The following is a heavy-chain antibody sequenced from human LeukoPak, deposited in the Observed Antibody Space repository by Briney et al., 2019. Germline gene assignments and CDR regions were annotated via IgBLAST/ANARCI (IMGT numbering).Heavy chain of an antibody. CDR3: ARVRVILGHYFDY. J-gene: IGHJ4*02. Sequence: GGSLRLSCAASGFTVSSNYMSWVRQAPGKGLEWVSVIYSGGSTYYADSVKGRFTISRDKSKNTLYPQMNSLRAEDTAVYYCARVRVILGHYFDYWGQGTLVTVSS. V-gene: IGHV3-66*01. CDR1: GFTVSSNY. CDR2: IYSGGST. D-gene: IGHD3-22*01.